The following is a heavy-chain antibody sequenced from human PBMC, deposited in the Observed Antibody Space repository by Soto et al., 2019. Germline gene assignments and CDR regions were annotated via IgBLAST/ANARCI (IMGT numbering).Heavy chain of an antibody. V-gene: IGHV3-30-3*01. J-gene: IGHJ4*02. CDR1: GFTFSSYA. CDR3: ARGYFYDSSALDY. D-gene: IGHD3-22*01. CDR2: ISYDGSNK. Sequence: QVQLVESGGGVVQPGRSLRLSCAASGFTFSSYAMHWVRQAPGKGLEWVAVISYDGSNKYYADSVKGRFTISRDNSKNTLYLQMSSLRAEDTAVYYCARGYFYDSSALDYWGQGTLVTVSS.